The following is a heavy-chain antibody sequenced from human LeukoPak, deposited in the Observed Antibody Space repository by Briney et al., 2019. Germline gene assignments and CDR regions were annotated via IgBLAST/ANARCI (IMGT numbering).Heavy chain of an antibody. D-gene: IGHD1-7*01. CDR2: ISGSGGST. Sequence: SGGSLRLSCAASGFTFSSYAMSWVRQAPGKGLEWVSAISGSGGSTYYADSVKGRFTISRDNSKRTLYLQMNSLRVEDTAVYYCAKRGLAGTKEFDYWGQGTLVSVSS. CDR1: GFTFSSYA. V-gene: IGHV3-23*01. CDR3: AKRGLAGTKEFDY. J-gene: IGHJ4*02.